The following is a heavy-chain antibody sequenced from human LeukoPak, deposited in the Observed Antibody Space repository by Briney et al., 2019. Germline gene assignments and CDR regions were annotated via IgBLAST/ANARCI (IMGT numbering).Heavy chain of an antibody. CDR2: INHSGST. CDR3: ARRTRNYYGMDV. V-gene: IGHV4-34*01. Sequence: PSETLSLTCAVYGGSFSGYYWSWIRRPPGKGLEWIGEINHSGSTNYNPSLKSRVTISVDTSKNQFSLKLSSVTAADTAVYYCARRTRNYYGMDVWGQGTTVTVSS. D-gene: IGHD2-2*01. CDR1: GGSFSGYY. J-gene: IGHJ6*02.